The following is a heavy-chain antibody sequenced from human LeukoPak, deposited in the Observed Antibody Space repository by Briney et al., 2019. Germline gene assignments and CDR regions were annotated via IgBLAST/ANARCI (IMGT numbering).Heavy chain of an antibody. CDR2: TYYRSRWYY. CDR3: VRYSEAFDI. Sequence: SQTLSLTCAISGDSVSSDSSAWNWFRQSPSRGLEWLGRTYYRSRWYYDYAVSVKSRITINPDTSKNQFSLQLNSVTPEDTAVYYCVRYSEAFDIWGQGTKVTVSS. CDR1: GDSVSSDSSA. D-gene: IGHD3-3*01. J-gene: IGHJ3*02. V-gene: IGHV6-1*01.